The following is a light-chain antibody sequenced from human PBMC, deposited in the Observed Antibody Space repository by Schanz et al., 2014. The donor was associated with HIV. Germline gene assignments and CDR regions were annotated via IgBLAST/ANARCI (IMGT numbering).Light chain of an antibody. CDR3: QQYSSFPWT. J-gene: IGKJ1*01. Sequence: EIVLTQSPDALSLSPGETATLSCRPSQIVSKDYVAWYQQKPGQAPKLLIYGASNRAAGVQDRFSGSRSGTEFTLNIARVEPEDVAEYSCQQYSSFPWTFGQGTKLEIK. CDR1: QIVSKDY. CDR2: GAS. V-gene: IGKV3-20*01.